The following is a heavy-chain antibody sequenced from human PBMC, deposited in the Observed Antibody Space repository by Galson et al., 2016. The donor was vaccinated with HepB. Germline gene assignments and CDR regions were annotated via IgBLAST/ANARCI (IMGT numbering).Heavy chain of an antibody. CDR3: TRVGNDYSNYWAFDY. D-gene: IGHD4-11*01. CDR2: IRIKAYGETT. V-gene: IGHV3-49*04. Sequence: SLRLSCAASGFTFGDYAMSWVRQAPGKGLEWVGFIRIKAYGETTEYAASVKGRFTISRDDSKSIAYLQMSSLRTEDTALYSCTRVGNDYSNYWAFDYWGQGTLVTVSS. J-gene: IGHJ4*02. CDR1: GFTFGDYA.